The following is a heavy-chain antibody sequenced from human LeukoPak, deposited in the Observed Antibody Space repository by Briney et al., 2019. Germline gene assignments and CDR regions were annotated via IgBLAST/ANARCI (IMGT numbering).Heavy chain of an antibody. CDR2: IDGDGSNI. V-gene: IGHV3-74*01. CDR3: AGLYGSGSYYFDY. D-gene: IGHD3-10*01. J-gene: IGHJ4*02. Sequence: GGSLRLSCAASGFTFSSYWMHWVRQAPGKGLVWVSRIDGDGSNITYADSVKGRFTISRDNAKNSLYLQMNSLRAEDTAVYYCAGLYGSGSYYFDYWGQGTLVTVSS. CDR1: GFTFSSYW.